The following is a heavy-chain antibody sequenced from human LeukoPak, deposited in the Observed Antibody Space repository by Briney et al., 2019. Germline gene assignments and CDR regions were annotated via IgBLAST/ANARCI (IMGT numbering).Heavy chain of an antibody. J-gene: IGHJ4*02. D-gene: IGHD5-12*01. Sequence: SVTVSCKASGGTFSSYAISWVRQAPGQGLDWMGRIIPILGIATYAQKFQGRVTITTDESTSTDYMELSSLRSADTAVYYCARVARGYRGYEAYYFDYWGQGTLVTVSS. V-gene: IGHV1-69*04. CDR2: IIPILGIA. CDR3: ARVARGYRGYEAYYFDY. CDR1: GGTFSSYA.